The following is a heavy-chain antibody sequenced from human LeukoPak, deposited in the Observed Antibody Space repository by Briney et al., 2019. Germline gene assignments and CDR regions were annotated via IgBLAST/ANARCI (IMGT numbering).Heavy chain of an antibody. V-gene: IGHV3-23*01. CDR1: GFTFSSYA. CDR2: LSGSGGNT. Sequence: GGSLRLSCAASGFTFSSYAMSWVRQAPGKGLEWVSTLSGSGGNTYYADSVKGRVTISRDNSKSTLYLQMNSLRAEDTAIYHCAKGSYYYDSADYFDYWGQGTLVTVSS. D-gene: IGHD3-22*01. J-gene: IGHJ4*02. CDR3: AKGSYYYDSADYFDY.